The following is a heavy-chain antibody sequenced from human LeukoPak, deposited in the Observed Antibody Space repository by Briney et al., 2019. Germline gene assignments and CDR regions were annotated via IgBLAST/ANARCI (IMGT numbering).Heavy chain of an antibody. D-gene: IGHD3-3*01. CDR3: ARDNSDFWSGYPYYFDY. Sequence: GGSLRLSCAASGFTFSSYAMHWVRQAPGKGLEWVAVISYDGSNKYYADSVKGRFTISRDNSKNSLYLQMNSLRAEDTAVYYCARDNSDFWSGYPYYFDYWGQGTLVTVSS. CDR1: GFTFSSYA. CDR2: ISYDGSNK. J-gene: IGHJ4*02. V-gene: IGHV3-30-3*01.